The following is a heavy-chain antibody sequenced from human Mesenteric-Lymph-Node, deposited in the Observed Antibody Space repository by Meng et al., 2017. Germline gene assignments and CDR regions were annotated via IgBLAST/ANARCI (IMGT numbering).Heavy chain of an antibody. CDR2: THDSGDV. Sequence: QVQLQESGSGRVKPSETLSLTCTVSGASISSGDYCWSWIRQPPGKGLEWIGHTHDSGDVRYNPSLNSRVTISADTSKNQFSLRLSSVTAADTAVYFCVRALGRRFLEWPRFDTWGQGTLVTVSS. D-gene: IGHD3-3*01. CDR3: VRALGRRFLEWPRFDT. CDR1: GASISSGDYC. J-gene: IGHJ4*02. V-gene: IGHV4-30-4*01.